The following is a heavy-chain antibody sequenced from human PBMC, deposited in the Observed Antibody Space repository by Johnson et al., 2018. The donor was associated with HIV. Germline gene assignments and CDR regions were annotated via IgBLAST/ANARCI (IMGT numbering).Heavy chain of an antibody. Sequence: QVQVLESGGGVVQPGRSLILSCAASEFTFSSYAMHWVRQAPGKGLEWVAVISYDGSNKYYADSVKGRFTISRDNSKNTLYLQMNSLRAEDTAVYYCARRSDYFSHDAFDIWGQGTMVTVSS. V-gene: IGHV3-30-3*01. D-gene: IGHD3-22*01. J-gene: IGHJ3*02. CDR3: ARRSDYFSHDAFDI. CDR1: EFTFSSYA. CDR2: ISYDGSNK.